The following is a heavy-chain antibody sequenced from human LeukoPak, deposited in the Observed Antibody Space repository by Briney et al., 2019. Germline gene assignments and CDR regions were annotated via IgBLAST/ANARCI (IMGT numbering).Heavy chain of an antibody. D-gene: IGHD4-17*01. CDR3: AKAIIDYGDYVHGMDV. CDR1: GFTFDDYA. V-gene: IGHV3-9*01. J-gene: IGHJ6*02. CDR2: ISWNSGSI. Sequence: GGSLRLSCAASGFTFDDYAMHWVRQAPGKGLEWVSGISWNSGSIGYADSVEGRFTISRDNARNSLYLQMNSLRAEDTALYYCAKAIIDYGDYVHGMDVWGQGTTVTVSS.